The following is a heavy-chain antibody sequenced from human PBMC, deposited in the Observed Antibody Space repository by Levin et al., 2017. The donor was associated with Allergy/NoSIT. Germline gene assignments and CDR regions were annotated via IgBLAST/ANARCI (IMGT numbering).Heavy chain of an antibody. CDR1: GFTFSSYS. CDR2: ISSSSSYI. J-gene: IGHJ4*02. D-gene: IGHD6-13*01. Sequence: PGGSLRLSCAASGFTFSSYSMNWVRQAPGKGLEWVSSISSSSSYIYYADSVKGRFTISRDNAKNSLYLQMNSLRAEDTAVYYCARDSALAGLLDYWGQGTLVTVSS. V-gene: IGHV3-21*01. CDR3: ARDSALAGLLDY.